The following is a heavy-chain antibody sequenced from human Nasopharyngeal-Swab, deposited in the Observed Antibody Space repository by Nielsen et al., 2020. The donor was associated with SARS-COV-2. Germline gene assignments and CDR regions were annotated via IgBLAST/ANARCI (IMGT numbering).Heavy chain of an antibody. Sequence: ASVKVSCKASGYTFTAFSIHWVRHSPGQGLEWVGRIGTNSGDTLYAQRFRGRVTMTRDTSVATAYMELSDLRSDDTAVYYCARDSPASRGDYWGQGTLVTVSS. CDR1: GYTFTAFS. D-gene: IGHD5-24*01. CDR2: IGTNSGDT. CDR3: ARDSPASRGDY. J-gene: IGHJ4*02. V-gene: IGHV1-2*06.